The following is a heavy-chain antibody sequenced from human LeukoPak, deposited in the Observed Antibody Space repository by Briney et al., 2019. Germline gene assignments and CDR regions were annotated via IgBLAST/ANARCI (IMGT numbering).Heavy chain of an antibody. Sequence: PGGSLRLSCAASGFTFDDYAMHWVRQAPGKGLEWVSGISWNSGSIGYADSVKGRFTISRDNAKNSLYLQMNSLRAEDTALYYCAKDWAAMGNWVDYWGQGTLVTVSS. CDR3: AKDWAAMGNWVDY. CDR1: GFTFDDYA. V-gene: IGHV3-9*01. J-gene: IGHJ4*02. CDR2: ISWNSGSI. D-gene: IGHD5-18*01.